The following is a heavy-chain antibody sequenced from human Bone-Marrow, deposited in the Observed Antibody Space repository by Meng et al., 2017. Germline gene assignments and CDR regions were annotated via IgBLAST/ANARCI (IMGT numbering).Heavy chain of an antibody. Sequence: GESLKISCAASGFTFSSYAMHWVRQAPGKGLEWVAVISYDGSNKYYADSVKGRFTISRDNSKNTLYLQMNSLRAEDTAAYYCAGDATVVTRLDYWGQGTLVTVSS. V-gene: IGHV3-30*04. CDR1: GFTFSSYA. D-gene: IGHD4-23*01. CDR2: ISYDGSNK. CDR3: AGDATVVTRLDY. J-gene: IGHJ4*02.